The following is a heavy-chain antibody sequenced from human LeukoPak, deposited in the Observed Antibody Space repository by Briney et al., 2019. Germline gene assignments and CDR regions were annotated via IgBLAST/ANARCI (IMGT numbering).Heavy chain of an antibody. J-gene: IGHJ3*02. CDR2: IRSKANSYAT. CDR1: GFTFSGSA. CDR3: TSAAYCGGDCQGNAFDI. V-gene: IGHV3-73*01. D-gene: IGHD2-21*02. Sequence: PGGSLRLSCAASGFTFSGSAMHWVRQASGNGLEWVGRIRSKANSYATAYAASVKGRFTISRDDSKNTAYLQMNSLKTEDTAVYYCTSAAYCGGDCQGNAFDIWGQGTMVTVSS.